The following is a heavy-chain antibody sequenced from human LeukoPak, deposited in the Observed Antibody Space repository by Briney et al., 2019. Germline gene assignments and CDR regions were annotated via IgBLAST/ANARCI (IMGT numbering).Heavy chain of an antibody. J-gene: IGHJ5*02. V-gene: IGHV1-69*04. CDR3: ARDELAYCSGTSCYRVDP. D-gene: IGHD2-2*01. CDR1: GGTFINYA. Sequence: GASVKVSCKASGGTFINYAFTWVRQAPGQGLEWMGRIIPVLSKTNYAQKFQGRVSFTADKSTSTAFMELSNLRSEDTAVYYCARDELAYCSGTSCYRVDPWGQGTLVTVSS. CDR2: IIPVLSKT.